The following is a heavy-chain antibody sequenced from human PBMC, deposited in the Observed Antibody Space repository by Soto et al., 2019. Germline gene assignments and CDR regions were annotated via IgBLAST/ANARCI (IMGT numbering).Heavy chain of an antibody. V-gene: IGHV1-69*01. J-gene: IGHJ6*02. CDR3: ARDSSSSGYYYYYGMDV. D-gene: IGHD6-6*01. CDR2: IITIFGTA. CDR1: GGTFSSYA. Sequence: QVQLVQSGAEVKKPGSSVKVSCKASGGTFSSYAISWVRQAPGQGLEWMGGIITIFGTANYAQKFQGRVTITADESTSTDCIELSSLRSEDTAVYYWARDSSSSGYYYYYGMDVWGQGTTVTVSS.